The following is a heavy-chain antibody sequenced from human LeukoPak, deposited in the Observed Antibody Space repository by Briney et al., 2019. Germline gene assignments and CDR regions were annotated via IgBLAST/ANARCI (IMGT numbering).Heavy chain of an antibody. CDR1: GSSFTSYW. CDR3: ARQIEMVRGVTWFDP. V-gene: IGHV5-51*01. D-gene: IGHD3-10*01. J-gene: IGHJ5*02. CDR2: IYAGDSDT. Sequence: GASLQISCQGSGSSFTSYWIGWGRQLPGKGLEWMGIIYAGDSDTRYSPSFQGQVTISADKSISTAYLQSSSLKASDTAMYYCARQIEMVRGVTWFDPWGQGTLVTVSS.